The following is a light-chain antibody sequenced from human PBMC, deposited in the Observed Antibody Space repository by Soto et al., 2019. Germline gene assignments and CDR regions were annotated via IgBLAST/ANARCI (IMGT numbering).Light chain of an antibody. CDR1: QSVRSY. J-gene: IGKJ5*01. V-gene: IGKV3-11*01. CDR2: DAS. CDR3: QQRYSWPPIT. Sequence: EIVLTQSPATLSLSPGERATLSCRAIQSVRSYLAWYQQKPGQAPRLLISDASNRATGIPARFSGSGSGTNFTLNIGGLEPEDFAVYYCQQRYSWPPITFGQGTRLEIK.